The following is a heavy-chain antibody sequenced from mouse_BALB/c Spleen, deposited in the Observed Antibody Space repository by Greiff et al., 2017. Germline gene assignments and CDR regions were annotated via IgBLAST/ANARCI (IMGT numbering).Heavy chain of an antibody. CDR1: GDSITSGY. CDR2: ISYSGST. Sequence: DVMLVESGPSLVKPSQTLSLTCSVTGDSITSGYWNWIRKFPGNKLEYMGYISYSGSTYYTPSLKSRISITRDTSKNQYYLQLNSVTTEDSATYYCARGGWDDWFAYWGQGTLVTVSA. V-gene: IGHV3-8*02. J-gene: IGHJ3*01. CDR3: ARGGWDDWFAY. D-gene: IGHD4-1*01.